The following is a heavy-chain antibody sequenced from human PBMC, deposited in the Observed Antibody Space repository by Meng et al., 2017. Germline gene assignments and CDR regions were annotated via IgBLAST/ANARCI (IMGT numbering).Heavy chain of an antibody. Sequence: GSLRLSCAVYGGSFSGYYWSWIRQPPGKGLEWIGEINHSGSTNYNPSLKSRVTISVDTSKNQFSLKLSSVTAADTAVYYCAGVRFNGDYLYFDYWGQGTLVTVSS. J-gene: IGHJ4*02. CDR2: INHSGST. D-gene: IGHD4-17*01. CDR1: GGSFSGYY. CDR3: AGVRFNGDYLYFDY. V-gene: IGHV4-34*01.